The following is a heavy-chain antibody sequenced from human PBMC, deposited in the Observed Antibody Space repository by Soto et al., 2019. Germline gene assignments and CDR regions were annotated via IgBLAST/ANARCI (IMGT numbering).Heavy chain of an antibody. CDR1: GGSISSYY. Sequence: SETLSLTCTVSGGSISSYYWSWIRQPPGKGLEWIGYIYYSGSTNYNPSLKSRVTISVDTSKNQFSLKLSSVTAADTAVYYCARWECCGGGCCVSSLDYWGQGTLVTVSS. J-gene: IGHJ4*02. V-gene: IGHV4-59*08. CDR3: ARWECCGGGCCVSSLDY. CDR2: IYYSGST. D-gene: IGHD2-21*02.